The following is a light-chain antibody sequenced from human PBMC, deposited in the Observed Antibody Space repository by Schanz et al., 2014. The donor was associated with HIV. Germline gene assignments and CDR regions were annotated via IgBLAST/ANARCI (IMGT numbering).Light chain of an antibody. CDR3: SSYTGTTTLV. CDR1: SSDVGGYNS. CDR2: DVT. J-gene: IGLJ3*02. Sequence: QSALTQPASVSGSPGQSITISCTGTSSDVGGYNSLSWYPQHPGKAPQLMIYDVTNRPSGVSNRFSGSKSGNTASLTISGLQAEDEANYYCSSYTGTTTLVFGGGTKLTVL. V-gene: IGLV2-14*03.